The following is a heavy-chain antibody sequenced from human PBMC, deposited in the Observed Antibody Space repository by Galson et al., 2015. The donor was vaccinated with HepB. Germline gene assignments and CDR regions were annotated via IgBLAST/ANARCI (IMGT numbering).Heavy chain of an antibody. Sequence: LRLSCAASGFTFSSYGMHWVRQAPGKGLEWVAVIWYDGSNKYSADSVKGRFTISRDNSKNTLYLQMNSLRAEDTAVYYCARDRIQLWFSDYYYGMDVWGQGTTVTVSS. J-gene: IGHJ6*02. D-gene: IGHD5-18*01. CDR2: IWYDGSNK. CDR3: ARDRIQLWFSDYYYGMDV. CDR1: GFTFSSYG. V-gene: IGHV3-33*08.